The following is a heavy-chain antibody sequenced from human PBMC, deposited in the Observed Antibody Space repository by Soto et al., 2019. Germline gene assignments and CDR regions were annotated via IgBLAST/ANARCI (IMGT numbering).Heavy chain of an antibody. J-gene: IGHJ3*02. CDR2: IYPGDSDT. Sequence: GESLKISCKGSGYSFTSYWIGWVRQMPGKGLEWMGIIYPGDSDTRYSPSFQGQVTISADKSISTAYLQWSSLKASDTAMNSCERKVLYSSGWYVNDSFDIWGQGRMVPASS. D-gene: IGHD6-19*01. CDR3: ERKVLYSSGWYVNDSFDI. CDR1: GYSFTSYW. V-gene: IGHV5-51*01.